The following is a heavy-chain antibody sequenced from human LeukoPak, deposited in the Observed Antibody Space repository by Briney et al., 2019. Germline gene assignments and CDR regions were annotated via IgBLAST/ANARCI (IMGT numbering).Heavy chain of an antibody. V-gene: IGHV1-46*01. CDR2: SNPSGGST. D-gene: IGHD6-13*01. J-gene: IGHJ4*02. CDR3: AKLAAAGTAHYYFDY. CDR1: GYTFTSYH. Sequence: GASVKVSCKASGYTFTSYHMHWVRQAPGQGLEIMGISNPSGGSTTYVQKFQGRVTMTRDTSTSTVYMELSSLRSEDTAVYYCAKLAAAGTAHYYFDYWGQGTLVTVSS.